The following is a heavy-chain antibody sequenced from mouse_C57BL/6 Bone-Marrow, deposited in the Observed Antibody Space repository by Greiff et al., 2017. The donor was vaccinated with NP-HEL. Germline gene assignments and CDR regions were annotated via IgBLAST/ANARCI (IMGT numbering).Heavy chain of an antibody. CDR1: GYTFTSYG. CDR2: IYPRSGNT. V-gene: IGHV1-81*01. Sequence: QVQLKQSGAELARPGASVKLSCKASGYTFTSYGISWVKQRTGQGLEWIGEIYPRSGNTYYNEKFKGKATLTADKSSSTAYMELRSLTSEASAVYFCARPHYYGKVYCDYGGRGTTLTVSS. J-gene: IGHJ2*01. D-gene: IGHD1-2*01. CDR3: ARPHYYGKVYCDY.